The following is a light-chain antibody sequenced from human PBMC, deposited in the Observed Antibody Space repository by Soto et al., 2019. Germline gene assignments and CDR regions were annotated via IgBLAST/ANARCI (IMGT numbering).Light chain of an antibody. CDR1: SSNIGSYI. J-gene: IGLJ2*01. CDR2: SSN. Sequence: QSVLTQPPSASGTPGQRVTISCSGSSSNIGSYIVYWYQKLAGTAPKLLVYSSNQRPSGVPDRFSDSKSGTSASLAISGLRSEDEADYFCAAWDDSLSAVLFGGGTKLTVL. V-gene: IGLV1-47*01. CDR3: AAWDDSLSAVL.